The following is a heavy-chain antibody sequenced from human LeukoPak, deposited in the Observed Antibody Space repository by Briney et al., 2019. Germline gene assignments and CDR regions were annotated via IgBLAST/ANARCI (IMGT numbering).Heavy chain of an antibody. CDR2: ISSSSTI. Sequence: QSGGSLRLSCAASGFTFSSYSMNWVRQAPGKGREWVSYISSSSTIYYADSVKGRFTISRDNAKNSLYLQMNSLRDEDTAVYYCARANHVDTAMVLYYYYYGMDVWGQGTTVTVSS. J-gene: IGHJ6*02. V-gene: IGHV3-48*02. CDR1: GFTFSSYS. D-gene: IGHD5-18*01. CDR3: ARANHVDTAMVLYYYYYGMDV.